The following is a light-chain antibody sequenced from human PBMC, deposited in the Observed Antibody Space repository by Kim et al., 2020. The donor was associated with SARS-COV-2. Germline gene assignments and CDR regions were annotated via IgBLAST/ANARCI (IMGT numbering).Light chain of an antibody. V-gene: IGKV1-9*01. CDR2: GAS. CDR3: QKSNSFPRT. Sequence: DIQLTQSPSFLSASVGDRVTITCRASQGISNALAWYQQRPGKAPTLLIYGASTLRSGVPSRFSGSGSGAEFSLTISSLQAEDFATYFCQKSNSFPRTFGQGTRLEIK. J-gene: IGKJ5*01. CDR1: QGISNA.